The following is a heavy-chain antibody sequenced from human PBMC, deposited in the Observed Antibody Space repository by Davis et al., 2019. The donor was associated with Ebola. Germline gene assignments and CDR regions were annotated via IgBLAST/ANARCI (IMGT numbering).Heavy chain of an antibody. CDR1: GYTFTSYY. J-gene: IGHJ5*02. CDR2: INPNSGGT. Sequence: AASVKVSCKASGYTFTSYYMHWVRQAPGQGLEWMGWINPNSGGTNYAQKFQGWVTMTRDTSISTAYMELSRLRSDDTAVYYCARDLGGIAPFNWFDPWGQGTLVTVSS. CDR3: ARDLGGIAPFNWFDP. D-gene: IGHD6-13*01. V-gene: IGHV1-2*04.